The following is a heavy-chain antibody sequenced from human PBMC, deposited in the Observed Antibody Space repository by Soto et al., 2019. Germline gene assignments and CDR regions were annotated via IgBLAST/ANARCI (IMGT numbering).Heavy chain of an antibody. J-gene: IGHJ4*02. CDR3: ARDPYSSGLEGAFDF. D-gene: IGHD6-25*01. CDR1: GFTFSSYG. CDR2: IWYDGSNK. Sequence: QVQLVESGGGVVQPGRSLRLSCAASGFTFSSYGMHWVRQAPGKGLEWVAVIWYDGSNKYYADSVKGRFTISRDNSKNTLHLQMTSLRAEDTAVYYCARDPYSSGLEGAFDFWGQGTLVTVSS. V-gene: IGHV3-33*01.